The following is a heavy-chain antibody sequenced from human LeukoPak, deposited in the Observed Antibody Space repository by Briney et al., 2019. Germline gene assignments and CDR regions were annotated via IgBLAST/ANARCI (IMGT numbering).Heavy chain of an antibody. J-gene: IGHJ4*02. CDR1: GFTFDDYG. D-gene: IGHD5-18*01. CDR2: IRSKAYGGTT. V-gene: IGHV3-49*04. CDR3: TRDSVYSYGLTELGF. Sequence: GSLRLSCTGSGFTFDDYGINWVRQAPGKGLEWVGFIRSKAYGGTTEFAASVKDRFTISRDDSKSIAYLQMNSLKTEDTAVYYSTRDSVYSYGLTELGFWGQGTLVTVSS.